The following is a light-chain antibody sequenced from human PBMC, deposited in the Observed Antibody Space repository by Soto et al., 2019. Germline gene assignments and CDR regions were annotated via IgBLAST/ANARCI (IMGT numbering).Light chain of an antibody. Sequence: QSALTQPASVSGSPEQSITISCTGPGSDVGSFDLVSWYQRHPGKAPKLIIFEGSKRPSGVSDRFSGSKSDNRASLTISGLQAEDEADYYCSSYAGSLTWVFGGGTKVTVL. CDR3: SSYAGSLTWV. CDR2: EGS. J-gene: IGLJ3*02. CDR1: GSDVGSFDL. V-gene: IGLV2-23*01.